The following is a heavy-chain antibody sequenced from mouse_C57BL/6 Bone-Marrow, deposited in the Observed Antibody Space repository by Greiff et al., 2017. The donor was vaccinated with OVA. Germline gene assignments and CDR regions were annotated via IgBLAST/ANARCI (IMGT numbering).Heavy chain of an antibody. CDR1: GFSLSTFGMG. Sequence: QVTLKESGPGILQPSQTLSLTCSFSGFSLSTFGMGVGWIRQPSGKGLEWLAHIWWGDDKYSNPALKSRLTISKDTSKNQVFLMIDNVDTADTATYYCDRIGEWDYDGYYLDYWGQGTTLTVSS. J-gene: IGHJ2*01. CDR3: DRIGEWDYDGYYLDY. V-gene: IGHV8-8*01. D-gene: IGHD2-4*01. CDR2: IWWGDDK.